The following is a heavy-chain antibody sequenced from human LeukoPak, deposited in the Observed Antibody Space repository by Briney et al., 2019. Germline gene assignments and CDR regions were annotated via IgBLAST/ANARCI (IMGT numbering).Heavy chain of an antibody. CDR2: INHSGST. J-gene: IGHJ5*02. V-gene: IGHV4-34*01. D-gene: IGHD6-13*01. Sequence: PSETLSLTCAVYGGPFSGYYWSWIRQPPGKGLEWIGEINHSGSTNYNPSLKSRVTISVDTSKNQFSLKLSSVTAADTAVYYCARAPSIAAAGNWFDPWGQGTLVTVSS. CDR1: GGPFSGYY. CDR3: ARAPSIAAAGNWFDP.